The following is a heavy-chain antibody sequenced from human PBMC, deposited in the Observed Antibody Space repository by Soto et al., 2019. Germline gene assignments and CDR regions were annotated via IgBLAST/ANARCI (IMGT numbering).Heavy chain of an antibody. J-gene: IGHJ4*02. D-gene: IGHD3-10*01. CDR3: ARGTPHYGSGSYRSSVFDY. CDR2: IIPIFGTA. Sequence: QVQLVQSGAEVTKPGSSVKVSCKASGGTFSSYAISWVRQAPGQGLEWMGGIIPIFGTANYAQKFQGRVTITADESTSTAYMERSSLRSEDTAMYYCARGTPHYGSGSYRSSVFDYWGQGTLITVSS. CDR1: GGTFSSYA. V-gene: IGHV1-69*01.